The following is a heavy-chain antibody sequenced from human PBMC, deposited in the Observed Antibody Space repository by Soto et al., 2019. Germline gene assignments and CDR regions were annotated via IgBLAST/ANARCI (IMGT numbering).Heavy chain of an antibody. V-gene: IGHV4-30-4*01. CDR3: ALKQYIDFWSDPNWFDP. CDR1: GGSISSGDYY. CDR2: IYDSGNI. J-gene: IGHJ5*02. D-gene: IGHD3-3*01. Sequence: QVQLQESGPGLVKPLQTLSLTCTVSGGSISSGDYYWAWIRQPPGKGLEWIGYIYDSGNIFYNPSLKSRVTISMDTSKNQFSLTVSSVTATDTAFYYCALKQYIDFWSDPNWFDPWGQGTLVSVSS.